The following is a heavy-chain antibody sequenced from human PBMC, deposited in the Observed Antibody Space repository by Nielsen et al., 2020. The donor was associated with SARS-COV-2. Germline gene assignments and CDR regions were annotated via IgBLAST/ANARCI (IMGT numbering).Heavy chain of an antibody. CDR3: ARRGFFDI. D-gene: IGHD3-10*01. Sequence: SETLSLTCAVYGGSFSGYYWSWIRQPPGKGLEWIGEINHSGNTNYSPSLKSRVTISVGTSKIQFSLKLNSVTAADTAVYYCARRGFFDIWGQGTMVTVSS. J-gene: IGHJ3*02. CDR1: GGSFSGYY. CDR2: INHSGNT. V-gene: IGHV4-34*01.